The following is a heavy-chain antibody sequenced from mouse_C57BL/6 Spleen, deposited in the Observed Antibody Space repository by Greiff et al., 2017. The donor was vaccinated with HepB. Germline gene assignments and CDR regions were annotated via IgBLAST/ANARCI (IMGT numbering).Heavy chain of an antibody. D-gene: IGHD1-1*01. CDR2: IDPNSGGT. CDR3: ARSPLITTVVDYAMDY. Sequence: VQLQQPGAELVKPGASVKLSCKASGYTFTSYWMHWVKQRPGRGLEWIGRIDPNSGGTKYNEKFKSKATLTVDKPSSTAYMQLSSLTSEDSAVYYCARSPLITTVVDYAMDYWGQGTSVTVSS. CDR1: GYTFTSYW. V-gene: IGHV1-72*01. J-gene: IGHJ4*01.